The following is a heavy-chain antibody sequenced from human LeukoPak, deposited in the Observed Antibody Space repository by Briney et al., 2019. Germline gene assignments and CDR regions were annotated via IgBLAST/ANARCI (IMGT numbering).Heavy chain of an antibody. CDR1: GGSMSRPSYS. CDR3: ARDVNCSGNSCYDS. V-gene: IGHV4-61*01. D-gene: IGHD2-15*01. CDR2: IYYSGST. J-gene: IGHJ4*02. Sequence: SETLSLTCTVSGGSMSRPSYSWGWIRQPPGKGLEWIGYIYYSGSTNYNPSLKSRVTISLDMSKNQSSLKLSSVTAADTAIYYCARDVNCSGNSCYDSWGQGTLVTVSS.